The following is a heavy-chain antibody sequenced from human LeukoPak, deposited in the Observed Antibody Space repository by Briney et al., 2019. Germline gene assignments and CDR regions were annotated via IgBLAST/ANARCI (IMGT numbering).Heavy chain of an antibody. V-gene: IGHV1-3*01. Sequence: ASVKVSCKASGYTFTSYAMHWVCHAQGQRLGWMGWINVGNGNTKYSQKFQGRVTITRDTSASTAYMELSSLRSEDTAVYYCARDQWLVLNAFDIWGQGTMVTVSS. CDR3: ARDQWLVLNAFDI. CDR1: GYTFTSYA. D-gene: IGHD6-19*01. J-gene: IGHJ3*02. CDR2: INVGNGNT.